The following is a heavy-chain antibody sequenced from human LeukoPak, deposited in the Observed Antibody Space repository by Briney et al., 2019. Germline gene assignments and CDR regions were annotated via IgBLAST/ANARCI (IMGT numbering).Heavy chain of an antibody. V-gene: IGHV3-23*01. CDR2: ISRSGDNT. CDR1: GFSFSNYA. J-gene: IGHJ3*02. D-gene: IGHD6-13*01. Sequence: PGGSLRLSCAASGFSFSNYAMSWVRQPPGKGLEWVSAISRSGDNTYYAESVKGRFTISRDNSQNTLYLQLSSLRAADTALYYSAKEKSNSWNDAFDTWAQGTMVTVSS. CDR3: AKEKSNSWNDAFDT.